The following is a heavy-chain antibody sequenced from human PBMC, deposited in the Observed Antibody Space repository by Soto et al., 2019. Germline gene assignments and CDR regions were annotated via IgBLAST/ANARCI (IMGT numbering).Heavy chain of an antibody. J-gene: IGHJ4*02. CDR2: IRSKAYGGTT. CDR1: GFTFGDYA. Sequence: GGSLRLSCTASGFTFGDYAMSWFRQAPGKGLEWVGFIRSKAYGGTTEYAASVKGRFTISRDDSKSIAYLQMNSLKTEDTAVYYCTRIWEWQWLRTPNFDYWGQGTLVTVSS. CDR3: TRIWEWQWLRTPNFDY. V-gene: IGHV3-49*03. D-gene: IGHD6-19*01.